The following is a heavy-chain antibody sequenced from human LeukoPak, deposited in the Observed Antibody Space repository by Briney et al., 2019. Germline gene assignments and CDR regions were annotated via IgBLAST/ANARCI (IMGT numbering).Heavy chain of an antibody. CDR3: ARSERGYFLFDY. Sequence: PSETLSLTCTVSGGSISSYYWSWIRQPPGKGLEWIGYIYYSGSTNYNPSLKSRVTISVDTPKNQFSLKLSSVTAADTAVYYCARSERGYFLFDYWGQGTLVTVSS. D-gene: IGHD2/OR15-2a*01. CDR2: IYYSGST. CDR1: GGSISSYY. V-gene: IGHV4-59*08. J-gene: IGHJ4*02.